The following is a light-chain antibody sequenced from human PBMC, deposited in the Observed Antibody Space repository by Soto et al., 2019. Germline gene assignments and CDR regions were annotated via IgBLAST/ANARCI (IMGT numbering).Light chain of an antibody. J-gene: IGLJ1*01. CDR3: SSYTTSSTRV. CDR1: SSDVSGYKY. Sequence: QSVLTQPRSVSGSPGQSVTISCTGTSSDVSGYKYVSWYQQHPGKATKVVIYDVTQRPSGVSNRFSGSKSGNTASLTISGLQAEDEADYYCSSYTTSSTRVFGPGTKVIVL. CDR2: DVT. V-gene: IGLV2-14*01.